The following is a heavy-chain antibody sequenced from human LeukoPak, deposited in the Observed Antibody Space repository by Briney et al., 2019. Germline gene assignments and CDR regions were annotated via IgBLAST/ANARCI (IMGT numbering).Heavy chain of an antibody. D-gene: IGHD2-2*01. CDR3: ARGGGDCSSTSCYAFDI. CDR2: INHSGST. V-gene: IGHV4-39*07. Sequence: PSETLSLTCTVSGGSISSSSYYWAWIRQPPGKGLEWIGEINHSGSTNYNPSLKSRVTISVDTSKNQFSLKLSSVTAADTAVYYCARGGGDCSSTSCYAFDIWGQGTMVTVSS. J-gene: IGHJ3*02. CDR1: GGSISSSSYY.